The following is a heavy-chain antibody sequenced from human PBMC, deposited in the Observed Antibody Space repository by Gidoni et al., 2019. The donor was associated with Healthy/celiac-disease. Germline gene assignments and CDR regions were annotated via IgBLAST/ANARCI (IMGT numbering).Heavy chain of an antibody. CDR3: AREDGSSSGESIDY. D-gene: IGHD6-6*01. CDR2: IYYSGST. V-gene: IGHV4-31*03. CDR1: GGSISSAGYY. Sequence: QVQLQESGPGLVKPSPTLSLTCTVSGGSISSAGYYWSWIRQNPGKGLEWIGYIYYSGSTYYNPSLKSRVTISVDTSKNQFSLKLSSVTAADTAVYYCAREDGSSSGESIDYWGQGTLVTVSS. J-gene: IGHJ4*02.